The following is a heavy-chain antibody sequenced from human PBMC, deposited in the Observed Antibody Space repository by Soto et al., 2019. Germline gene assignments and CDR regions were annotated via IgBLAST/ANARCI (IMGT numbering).Heavy chain of an antibody. CDR3: ARGRLPSMITFGGVIAKPQYFQH. CDR2: INAGNGNT. Sequence: ASVKVSCKASGYTFTSYAMHWVRQAPGQRLERMGWINAGNGNTKYSQKFQGRVTITRDTSASTAYMELSSLRSEDTAVYYCARGRLPSMITFGGVIAKPQYFQHWGQGTLVTVSS. V-gene: IGHV1-3*01. D-gene: IGHD3-16*02. J-gene: IGHJ1*01. CDR1: GYTFTSYA.